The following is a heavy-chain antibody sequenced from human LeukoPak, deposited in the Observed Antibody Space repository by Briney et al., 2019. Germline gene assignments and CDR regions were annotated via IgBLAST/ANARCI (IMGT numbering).Heavy chain of an antibody. CDR3: ARGPGTRNNWFDP. J-gene: IGHJ5*02. CDR2: IIPIFGTA. Sequence: SVKLSCKASRGTFSSYAISWVRQAPGQGLEWMGGIIPIFGTANYAQKFPGRVTITADESTSTAYMELSSLRSEDTAVYYCARGPGTRNNWFDPWGQGTLVTVSS. CDR1: RGTFSSYA. V-gene: IGHV1-69*01.